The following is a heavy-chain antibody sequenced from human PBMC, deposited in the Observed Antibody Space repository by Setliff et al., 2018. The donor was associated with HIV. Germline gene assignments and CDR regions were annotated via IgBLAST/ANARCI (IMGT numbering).Heavy chain of an antibody. CDR1: GGSIGSHY. J-gene: IGHJ4*02. V-gene: IGHV4-34*01. D-gene: IGHD3-22*01. CDR2: INHSGST. CDR3: ARVPGRDYYDTSGDFDY. Sequence: PSETLSLTCSVSGGSIGSHYWSWIRQPPGKGLEWIGQINHSGSTNYNPSLKSRVTMSVDRSKNQFSLRLNSVTAADTAVYYCARVPGRDYYDTSGDFDYWGLGTLVTVSS.